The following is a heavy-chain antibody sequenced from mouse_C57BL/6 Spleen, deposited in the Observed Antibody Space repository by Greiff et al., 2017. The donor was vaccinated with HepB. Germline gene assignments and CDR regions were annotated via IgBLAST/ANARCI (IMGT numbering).Heavy chain of an antibody. CDR1: GYTFTSYW. V-gene: IGHV1-52*01. J-gene: IGHJ3*01. CDR2: IDPSDSET. CDR3: ARQGFYYDYDGAWFAY. D-gene: IGHD2-4*01. Sequence: LQQSGAELVRPGSSVKLSCKASGYTFTSYWMHWVKQRPIQGLEWIGNIDPSDSETHYNQKFKDKATWTVDKSSSTAYMQLSSLTSEDAAVYYCARQGFYYDYDGAWFAYWGQGTLVTVSA.